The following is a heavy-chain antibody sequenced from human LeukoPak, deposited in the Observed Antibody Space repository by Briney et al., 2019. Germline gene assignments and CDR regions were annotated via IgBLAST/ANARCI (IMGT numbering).Heavy chain of an antibody. Sequence: GGSLRLSCAASGFTFSNYAMAWVRPAPGKGLEWVTVINDRGDCTYYADSVRGRFAISRDNSMNTLYLQLNSLRAEDTAIYFCAKRVTPITRLYYFDSWGQGTLVTVSS. J-gene: IGHJ4*02. V-gene: IGHV3-23*01. CDR2: INDRGDCT. CDR3: AKRVTPITRLYYFDS. CDR1: GFTFSNYA. D-gene: IGHD3-3*01.